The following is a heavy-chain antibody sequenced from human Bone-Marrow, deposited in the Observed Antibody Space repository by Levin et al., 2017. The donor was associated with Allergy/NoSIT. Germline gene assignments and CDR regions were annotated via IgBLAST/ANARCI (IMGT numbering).Heavy chain of an antibody. J-gene: IGHJ2*01. CDR1: RYIFTAYY. V-gene: IGHV1-2*02. CDR3: ARVSAGMSLGYPGSGSYNWYFDL. Sequence: ASVKVSCKASRYIFTAYYMHWVRQAPGQGLEWMGWVNPNTGGTHYAQKFQGRVTITRDTSISTTYMELSRLRSDDTAVYYCARVSAGMSLGYPGSGSYNWYFDLWGRGTLVSVSS. CDR2: VNPNTGGT. D-gene: IGHD3-10*01.